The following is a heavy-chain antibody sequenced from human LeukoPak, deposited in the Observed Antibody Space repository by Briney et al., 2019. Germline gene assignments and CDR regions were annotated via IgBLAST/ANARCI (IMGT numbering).Heavy chain of an antibody. Sequence: EGSLRLSCAASGFTFSSYAMHWVRQAPGKGLEWVAVISYDATLQYYPDSVKGRFTISRDNSKNTLYLQMNSLRPDDMALYYCARDSGNWPWSWFDRWGQGTLVTVSS. CDR2: ISYDATLQ. J-gene: IGHJ5*02. D-gene: IGHD5-12*01. V-gene: IGHV3-30-3*01. CDR3: ARDSGNWPWSWFDR. CDR1: GFTFSSYA.